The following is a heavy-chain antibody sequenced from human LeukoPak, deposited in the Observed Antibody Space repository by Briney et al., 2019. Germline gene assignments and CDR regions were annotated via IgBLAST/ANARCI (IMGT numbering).Heavy chain of an antibody. J-gene: IGHJ3*02. Sequence: ASVKVSCKASGYTCINYGITWVRQAPGQGLEWMGWVNAYNGDTNYGQNFQGRVTVTTDTSTSTGYMEVKSLRSDDTAVYYCARVTLHDYGSGRYAFDIWGQGTMVTVSS. D-gene: IGHD3-10*01. CDR1: GYTCINYG. V-gene: IGHV1-18*01. CDR2: VNAYNGDT. CDR3: ARVTLHDYGSGRYAFDI.